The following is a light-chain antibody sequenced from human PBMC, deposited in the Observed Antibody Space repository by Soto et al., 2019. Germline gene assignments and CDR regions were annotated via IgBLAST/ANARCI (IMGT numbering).Light chain of an antibody. V-gene: IGLV1-40*01. CDR2: ESS. Sequence: QSVLTQPSSVSGAPGQTVTISCTGSSSNIGAEYDVHWYQQLPGGAPKLLIYESSDRLSGVPDRFSGSKSGASASLAITGLQAEDEANYYSQSYDSSLSVVVFGGGTKLTVL. CDR1: SSNIGAEYD. J-gene: IGLJ2*01. CDR3: QSYDSSLSVVV.